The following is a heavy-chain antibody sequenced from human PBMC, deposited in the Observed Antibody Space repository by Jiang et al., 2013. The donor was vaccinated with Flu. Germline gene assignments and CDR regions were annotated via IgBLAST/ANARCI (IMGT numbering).Heavy chain of an antibody. J-gene: IGHJ4*02. Sequence: GAEVKKPGASVKVSCKASGYKFTSYGISWVRQAPGQGLEWMGWISAYNGNTKYVEKFQGRVTMTTDTATSTAYMELRSLRSDDTAVYNCAILISTLTTVDYWGQGTLVTVSS. CDR2: ISAYNGNT. CDR3: AILISTLTTVDY. D-gene: IGHD3-9*01. CDR1: GYKFTSYG. V-gene: IGHV1-18*01.